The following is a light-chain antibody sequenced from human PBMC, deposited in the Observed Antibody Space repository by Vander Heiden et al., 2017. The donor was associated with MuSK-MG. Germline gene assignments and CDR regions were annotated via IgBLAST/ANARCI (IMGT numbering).Light chain of an antibody. CDR3: QQIYSTPTWT. CDR2: AAS. CDR1: QSISSY. V-gene: IGKV1-39*01. J-gene: IGKJ1*01. Sequence: DIQMTQSPSSLSASVGDRVTITCRASQSISSYLNWYQQKPGKAPKLLIYAASSLQSGVPSRFSGSESGTDFTLTISSLQPEDFATYYCQQIYSTPTWTFGQGTKVEIK.